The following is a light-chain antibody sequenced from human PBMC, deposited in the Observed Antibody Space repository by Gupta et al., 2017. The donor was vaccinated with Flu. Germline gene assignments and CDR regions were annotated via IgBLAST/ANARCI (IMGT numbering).Light chain of an antibody. V-gene: IGLV2-14*01. CDR2: EVS. CDR3: SSYTSSSTRG. CDR1: SSDVGGYNY. J-gene: IGLJ2*01. Sequence: QSALTPPASVSGSPGQSITISCTGPSSDVGGYNYVSWYQQHPGKAPKLMIYEVSNRPSGVSNRCSGSQSGNTASLTISGLQAEDEADYYCSSYTSSSTRGFGGGTKLTVL.